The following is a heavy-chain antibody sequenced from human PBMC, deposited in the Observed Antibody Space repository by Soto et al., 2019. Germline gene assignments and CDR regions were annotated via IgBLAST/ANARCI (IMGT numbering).Heavy chain of an antibody. D-gene: IGHD3-22*01. CDR1: GGSINRNILS. CDR2: IHYSGST. CDR3: ASQHYYDSSGYYVVY. V-gene: IGHV4-39*01. Sequence: PSETLSLTFTLSGGSINRNILSWGWVRPPPGKGLEWIGNIHYSGSTYYDSSLQSRVTISIDTSKNQFSLKLSSVTATDTAVYYCASQHYYDSSGYYVVYWGQGTLVTSPQ. J-gene: IGHJ4*02.